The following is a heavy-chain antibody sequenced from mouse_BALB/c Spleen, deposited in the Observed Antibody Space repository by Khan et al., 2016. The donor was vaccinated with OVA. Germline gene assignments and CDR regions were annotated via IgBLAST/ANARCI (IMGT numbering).Heavy chain of an antibody. Sequence: QVQLQQSGAELARPGASVKLSCKASGYTFTDYYINWVKQRTGQGLEWIGEIYPGSGDTYYNEKFKGKATLTADKSSSTAYMQLSSLTSEASAVYFCARGNYFGYTFAYWGQGTLVTVSA. CDR3: ARGNYFGYTFAY. D-gene: IGHD1-2*01. CDR2: IYPGSGDT. J-gene: IGHJ3*01. CDR1: GYTFTDYY. V-gene: IGHV1-77*01.